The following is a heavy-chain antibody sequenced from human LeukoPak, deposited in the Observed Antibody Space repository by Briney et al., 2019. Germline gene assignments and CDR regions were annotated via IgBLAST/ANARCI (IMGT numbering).Heavy chain of an antibody. CDR1: GGSIGSSSYY. Sequence: PSETLSLTCTVSGGSIGSSSYYWGWIRQPPGKGLEWIGSIYYSGSTYYNPSLKSRVTISVDTSKNQFSLKLSSVTAADTAVYYCAREPLDYWGQGTLVTVSS. V-gene: IGHV4-39*02. J-gene: IGHJ4*02. CDR2: IYYSGST. CDR3: AREPLDY.